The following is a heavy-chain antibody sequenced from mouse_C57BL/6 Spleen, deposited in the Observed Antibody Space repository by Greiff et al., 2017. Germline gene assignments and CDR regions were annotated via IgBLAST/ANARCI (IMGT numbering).Heavy chain of an antibody. Sequence: VQLQQPGAELVKPGASVKLSCKASGYTFTSYWMHWVKQRPGRGLEWIGRIYPNSGGTKYNEKFKSKATLTVDKPSSTAYIQLSSLTSEDSAVYYGARRELTGAFDYWGQGTTLTVSS. CDR1: GYTFTSYW. J-gene: IGHJ2*01. V-gene: IGHV1-72*01. CDR2: IYPNSGGT. CDR3: ARRELTGAFDY. D-gene: IGHD4-1*01.